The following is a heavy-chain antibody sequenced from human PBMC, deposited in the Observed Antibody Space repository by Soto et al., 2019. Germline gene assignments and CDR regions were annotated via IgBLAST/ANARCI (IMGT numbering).Heavy chain of an antibody. J-gene: IGHJ4*02. V-gene: IGHV4-59*01. CDR3: ARVAGTQGMGYFDY. Sequence: QVQLQESGPGLVKPSETLSLTCTVSGGSISSYYWSWIRQPPGKGLEWIGYIYYSGSTNYNPSLKSRVTISVDTSKNQFSLKLSSVTAADTAVYYCARVAGTQGMGYFDYWGQGTLVTVSS. CDR2: IYYSGST. D-gene: IGHD6-19*01. CDR1: GGSISSYY.